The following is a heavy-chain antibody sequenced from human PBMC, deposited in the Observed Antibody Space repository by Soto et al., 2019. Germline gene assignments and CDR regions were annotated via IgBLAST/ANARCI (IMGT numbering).Heavy chain of an antibody. CDR1: GGTFSSYT. D-gene: IGHD2-15*01. Sequence: SVKVSCKASGGTFSSYTISWVRQAPGQGLEWMGRIIPILGIANYAQKFQGRVTITADKSTSTADMELSSLRSEDTAVYYCARDLVLVVAGKSDWFDPWGQGTLVPVSS. CDR3: ARDLVLVVAGKSDWFDP. J-gene: IGHJ5*02. CDR2: IIPILGIA. V-gene: IGHV1-69*04.